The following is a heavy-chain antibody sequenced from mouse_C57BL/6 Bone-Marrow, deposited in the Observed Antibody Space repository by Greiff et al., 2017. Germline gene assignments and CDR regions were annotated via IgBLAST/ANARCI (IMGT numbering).Heavy chain of an antibody. CDR1: GFTFSRYA. CDR2: ISSGGDYI. CDR3: TRETTVVASDY. Sequence: EVQLVDSGEGLVKPGGSLKLSCAASGFTFSRYAMSWVRQTPEKRLEWVSYISSGGDYIYYADTVKGRFTISRDNARNTLYLQMSSLKSEDTAMYYCTRETTVVASDYWGQGTTLTVSS. V-gene: IGHV5-9-1*02. D-gene: IGHD1-1*01. J-gene: IGHJ2*01.